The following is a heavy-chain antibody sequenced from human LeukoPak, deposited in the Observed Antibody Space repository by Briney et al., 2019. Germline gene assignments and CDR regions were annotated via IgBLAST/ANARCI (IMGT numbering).Heavy chain of an antibody. Sequence: GGSLRLSCAASGFTFNSYSMDWVDQPPGKGLEWLSSISSSSSYIYYADSVKGRFTISRDNAKNSLYLQMNSLRAEDTAVYYCAYLSISMIVVDWGQGTLVTVSS. V-gene: IGHV3-21*01. CDR3: AYLSISMIVVD. CDR1: GFTFNSYS. D-gene: IGHD3-22*01. J-gene: IGHJ4*02. CDR2: ISSSSSYI.